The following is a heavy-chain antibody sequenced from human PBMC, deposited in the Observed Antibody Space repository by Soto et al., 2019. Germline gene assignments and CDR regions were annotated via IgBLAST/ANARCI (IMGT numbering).Heavy chain of an antibody. V-gene: IGHV3-23*01. CDR3: AKDRRYSYGWGDAFDI. CDR2: ISGSGGST. D-gene: IGHD5-18*01. CDR1: GFTFSSYA. Sequence: EVQLLESGGGLVQPGGSLRLSCAASGFTFSSYAMSWVRQAPGKGLEWVSAISGSGGSTYYADSVKGRFTISRDNSKNTLYLQMNSLRAEDKAVYYCAKDRRYSYGWGDAFDIWGQGTMVTVSS. J-gene: IGHJ3*02.